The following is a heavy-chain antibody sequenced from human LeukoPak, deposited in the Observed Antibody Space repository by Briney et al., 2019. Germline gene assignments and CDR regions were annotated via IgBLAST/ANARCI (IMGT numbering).Heavy chain of an antibody. V-gene: IGHV3-23*01. D-gene: IGHD5-12*01. Sequence: GSLRLSCEASGFTFSSYAMSWVRQAPGKGLEWVSVISGIGDSTYYADSVEGRYTISRDNSKDALYLQMNSLRAEDTAVYYCARVGYSGHDYDYWGQGTLATVSS. CDR1: GFTFSSYA. CDR2: ISGIGDST. CDR3: ARVGYSGHDYDY. J-gene: IGHJ4*02.